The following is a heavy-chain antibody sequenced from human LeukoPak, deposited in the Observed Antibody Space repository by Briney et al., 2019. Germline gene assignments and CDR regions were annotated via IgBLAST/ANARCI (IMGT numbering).Heavy chain of an antibody. CDR3: ARGAATQWTQSPPEY. J-gene: IGHJ4*02. Sequence: PGGSLRLSCAASGFTFSSYNMNWVRQAPGKGLEWVSSISSSSIFIYCADSVKGRFTISRDNAKNSLYLQMNSLRAEDTAVYYCARGAATQWTQSPPEYWGQGTLVTVSS. CDR1: GFTFSSYN. D-gene: IGHD6-19*01. V-gene: IGHV3-21*01. CDR2: ISSSSIFI.